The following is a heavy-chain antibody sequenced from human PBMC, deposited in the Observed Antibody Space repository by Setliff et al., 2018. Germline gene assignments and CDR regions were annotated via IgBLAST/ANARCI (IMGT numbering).Heavy chain of an antibody. CDR3: ARRETYYYFDY. CDR2: IYYSGST. CDR1: GGSISSSSYY. D-gene: IGHD3-10*01. J-gene: IGHJ4*02. V-gene: IGHV4-39*07. Sequence: PSETLSLTCTVSGGSISSSSYYWGWIRQPPGKGLEWIGSIYYSGSTYYNPSLKSRVTISVDTSKNQFSLKLSSVTAADTAVYYCARRETYYYFDYWGQGTLVTVSS.